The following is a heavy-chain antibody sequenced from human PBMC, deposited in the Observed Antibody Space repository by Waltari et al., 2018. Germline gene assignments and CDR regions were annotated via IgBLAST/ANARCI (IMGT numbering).Heavy chain of an antibody. CDR1: GFTFSRYS. CDR2: ISSSSSTT. V-gene: IGHV3-48*04. D-gene: IGHD3-3*01. CDR3: ASRVVETRAFDI. Sequence: EVQLVESGGGLVQPGGSLRLSCAASGFTFSRYSMNWVRQAPGKGLEWVSYISSSSSTTYYADSVKGRFTISRDNAKNSLYLQMNSLRAEDTAVYYCASRVVETRAFDIWGQGTMVTVSS. J-gene: IGHJ3*02.